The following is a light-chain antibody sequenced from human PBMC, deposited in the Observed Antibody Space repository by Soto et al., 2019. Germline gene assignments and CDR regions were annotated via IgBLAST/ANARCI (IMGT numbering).Light chain of an antibody. V-gene: IGLV4-60*02. CDR1: SGHSSYI. CDR2: LEGSGSY. J-gene: IGLJ3*02. CDR3: ETWDSNIHWV. Sequence: QSVLTQSSSASASLGSSVKLTCTLSSGHSSYIIAWHQQQPGKAPRYLMKLEGSGSYNMGSGVPDLFSGSSSGADRYLTISSLQFEDEADYYCETWDSNIHWVFGGGTKLTVL.